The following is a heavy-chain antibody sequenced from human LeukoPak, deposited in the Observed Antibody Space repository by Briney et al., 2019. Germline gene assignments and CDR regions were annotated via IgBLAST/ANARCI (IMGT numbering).Heavy chain of an antibody. D-gene: IGHD1-26*01. V-gene: IGHV1-8*01. CDR1: GYTFTSYD. CDR2: MNPNSGNT. CDR3: ARVRRLGGSRTFDY. J-gene: IGHJ4*02. Sequence: GASVKVSCKASGYTFTSYDINWARQATGQGLEWMGWMNPNSGNTGYAQKFQGRVTMTRNTSISTAYMELSSLRSEDTAVYYCARVRRLGGSRTFDYWGQGTLVTVSS.